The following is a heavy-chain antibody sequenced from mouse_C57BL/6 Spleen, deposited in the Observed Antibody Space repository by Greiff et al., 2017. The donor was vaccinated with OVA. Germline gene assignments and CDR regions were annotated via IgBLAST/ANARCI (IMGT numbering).Heavy chain of an antibody. CDR1: GYTFTDYE. CDR3: TRGGNRDYCDY. D-gene: IGHD2-1*01. Sequence: QVQLKQSGAELVRPGASVTLSCKASGYTFTDYEMHWVKQTPLHGLEWIGAIDPETGGPAYNQKFKGKAILTADKSSSTAYMELRSLTSEDSAVYYCTRGGNRDYCDYWGQGTTLTVSS. CDR2: IDPETGGP. J-gene: IGHJ2*01. V-gene: IGHV1-15*01.